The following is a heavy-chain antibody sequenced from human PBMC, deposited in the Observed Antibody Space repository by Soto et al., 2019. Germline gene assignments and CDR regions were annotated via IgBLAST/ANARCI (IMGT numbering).Heavy chain of an antibody. V-gene: IGHV6-1*01. CDR2: TYYRSKWYY. CDR3: ARDPGYSLDD. D-gene: IGHD5-18*01. J-gene: IGHJ4*02. CDR1: GDSVSIKSAA. Sequence: PSQTLSLTCAISGDSVSIKSAAWNWIRQSPSRGLEWLGRTYYRSKWYYDYADSVKSRITINSDISKNQFSLQLNSVTPEDTAVYYCARDPGYSLDDWGQGTLVTVSS.